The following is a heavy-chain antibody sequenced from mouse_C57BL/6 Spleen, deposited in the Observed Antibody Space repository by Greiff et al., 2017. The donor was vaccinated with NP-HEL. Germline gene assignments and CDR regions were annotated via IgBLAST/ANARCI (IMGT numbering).Heavy chain of an antibody. D-gene: IGHD2-3*01. CDR1: GYTFTSYW. Sequence: QVQLQQSGAELVKPGASVKVSCKASGYTFTSYWMHWVKQRPGQGLEWIGRIHPSDSATNYNQKFKGKATLTVDKSSSTAYMQLSSLTSEDSAVYYCAGDGYYVGYFDVWGTGTTVTVSS. J-gene: IGHJ1*03. V-gene: IGHV1-74*01. CDR2: IHPSDSAT. CDR3: AGDGYYVGYFDV.